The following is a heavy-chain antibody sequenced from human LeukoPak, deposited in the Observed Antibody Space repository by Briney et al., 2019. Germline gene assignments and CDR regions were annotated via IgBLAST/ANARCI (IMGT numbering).Heavy chain of an antibody. V-gene: IGHV3-30*01. Sequence: GRSLRLSCAASGFTFSSYAMHWVRQAPGKGLEWVAVISYDGSNKYYADSVKGRFTISRDNSKNTLYLQMNSLRAGDTAVYYCARARRYYYDSSGCNYWGQGTLVTVSS. CDR1: GFTFSSYA. J-gene: IGHJ4*02. D-gene: IGHD3-22*01. CDR3: ARARRYYYDSSGCNY. CDR2: ISYDGSNK.